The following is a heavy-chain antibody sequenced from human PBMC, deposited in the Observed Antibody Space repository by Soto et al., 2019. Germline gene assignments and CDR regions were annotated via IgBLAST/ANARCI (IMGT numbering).Heavy chain of an antibody. CDR2: ISAYNGNT. J-gene: IGHJ3*02. CDR1: GYTFTSYG. D-gene: IGHD2-15*01. V-gene: IGHV1-18*01. CDR3: EREYCSGGSCHDAFDI. Sequence: ASVKVSCKASGYTFTSYGISWVRQAPGQGLEWMGWISAYNGNTNYAQKLQGRVTMTTDTSTSTAYMELRSLRSDDTAVYYCEREYCSGGSCHDAFDIWGQGTMVT.